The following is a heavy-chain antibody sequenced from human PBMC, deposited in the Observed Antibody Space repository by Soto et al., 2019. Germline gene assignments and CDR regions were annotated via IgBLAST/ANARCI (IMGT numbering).Heavy chain of an antibody. J-gene: IGHJ3*02. CDR3: ARGWAASDAFDI. V-gene: IGHV4-31*03. CDR1: GGSISSGGYY. D-gene: IGHD2-15*01. CDR2: IYYSGST. Sequence: LSLTCTVSGGSISSGGYYWSWIRQHPGKGLEWIGYIYYSGSTYYNPSLKSRVTISVDTSKNQFSLKLSSVTAADTAVYYCARGWAASDAFDIWGQGTMVTVSS.